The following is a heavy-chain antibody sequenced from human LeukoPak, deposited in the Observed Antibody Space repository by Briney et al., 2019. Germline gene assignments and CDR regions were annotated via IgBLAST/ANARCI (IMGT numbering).Heavy chain of an antibody. CDR3: ARAPIAVAGMDY. CDR2: IYHSGST. CDR1: GGSISSGGYS. V-gene: IGHV4-30-2*01. Sequence: PSQTLSLTCAVSGGSISSGGYSWSWIRQPPGKGLEWIGYIYHSGSTYYNPSLKSRVTISVDTSKNQFSLKLSSVTAADTAVYYCARAPIAVAGMDYWGQGTLVTVSS. J-gene: IGHJ4*02. D-gene: IGHD6-19*01.